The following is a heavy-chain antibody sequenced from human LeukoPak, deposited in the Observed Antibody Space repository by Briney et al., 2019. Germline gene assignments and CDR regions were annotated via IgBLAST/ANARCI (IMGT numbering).Heavy chain of an antibody. D-gene: IGHD5-18*01. CDR3: ARGERGCSYGKGGYYYGMDV. V-gene: IGHV4-59*01. J-gene: IGHJ6*02. Sequence: PSETLSLTCTVSGGSFSTSYWSWIRQFPGKGLEWIGYIYYSGSTYYNPSLQSRVTISVDTSKNQFSLKLSSVTAADTAVYYCARGERGCSYGKGGYYYGMDVWGQGTTVTVSS. CDR2: IYYSGST. CDR1: GGSFSTSY.